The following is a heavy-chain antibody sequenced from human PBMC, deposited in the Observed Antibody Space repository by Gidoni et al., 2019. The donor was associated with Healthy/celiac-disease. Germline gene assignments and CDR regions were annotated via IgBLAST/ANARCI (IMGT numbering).Heavy chain of an antibody. CDR3: AREVYDYSNYAPLDYGMDV. CDR1: GFTFSSYE. CDR2: ISSSGSTI. D-gene: IGHD4-4*01. J-gene: IGHJ6*02. V-gene: IGHV3-48*03. Sequence: EVQLVESGGGLVQPGGSLRLSCAASGFTFSSYEMNWVRQAPGKGLEWVSYISSSGSTIYYADAVKGRFTISRDNAKNSLYLQMNSLRAEDTAVYYCAREVYDYSNYAPLDYGMDVWGQGTTVTVSS.